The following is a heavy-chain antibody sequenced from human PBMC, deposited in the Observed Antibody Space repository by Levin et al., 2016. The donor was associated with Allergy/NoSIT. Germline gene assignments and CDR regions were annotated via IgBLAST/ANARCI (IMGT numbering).Heavy chain of an antibody. D-gene: IGHD2-21*01. V-gene: IGHV3-30*18. Sequence: GGSLRLSCKDSTSTFSRHGMHWVRQAPGKGREWLAAISDDGTKRYYSDSVKGRFSIFRDNAKSTVYLHLSSLRPEDTAVYYCAKDLRSCDGQHTCYGMDVWGQGTTVTVSS. CDR2: ISDDGTKR. CDR3: AKDLRSCDGQHTCYGMDV. CDR1: TSTFSRHG. J-gene: IGHJ6*02.